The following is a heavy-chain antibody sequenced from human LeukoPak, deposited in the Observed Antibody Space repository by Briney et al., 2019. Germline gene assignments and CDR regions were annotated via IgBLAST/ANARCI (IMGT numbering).Heavy chain of an antibody. D-gene: IGHD3-10*01. V-gene: IGHV3-21*01. CDR3: ARDFLGEGGAGGV. CDR2: INPSGTST. Sequence: GGSLRLSCACSGFTFNTYTMNWVRQAPGKGLEWVSSINPSGTSTYNADSVKGRFTISRDNAKNSLSLQVNSLRAEDTAVYYCARDFLGEGGAGGVWGQGTLVTVSS. CDR1: GFTFNTYT. J-gene: IGHJ4*02.